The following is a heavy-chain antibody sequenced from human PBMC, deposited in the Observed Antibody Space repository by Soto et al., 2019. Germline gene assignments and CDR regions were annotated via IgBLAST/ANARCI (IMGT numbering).Heavy chain of an antibody. V-gene: IGHV3-30*03. CDR2: ISYDGSNK. D-gene: IGHD5-12*01. J-gene: IGHJ4*02. CDR3: ARDHDEDFGYDLDYFDY. CDR1: GFTFSSYG. Sequence: GGSLRLSCAASGFTFSSYGMHWVRQAPGKGLEWVAVISYDGSNKYYADSVKGRFTISRDNSKNSLYLQMDSLRGEDTAFYFCARDHDEDFGYDLDYFDYWGQGT.